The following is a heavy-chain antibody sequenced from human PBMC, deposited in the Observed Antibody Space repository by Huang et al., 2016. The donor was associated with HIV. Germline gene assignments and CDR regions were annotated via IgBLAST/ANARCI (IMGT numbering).Heavy chain of an antibody. V-gene: IGHV4-34*01. J-gene: IGHJ2*01. Sequence: QVQLYQWGAGPLRPSETLSLTCGVSGGSLHGYYWNRLRQSPGRGLEWIDEVNHGGRTKYNPSLKSLVTISVDTSKIEFSLNLTSVTATDTADYYCATSSSGSGWYLDIWGRGTLVSVS. CDR2: VNHGGRT. CDR1: GGSLHGYY. CDR3: ATSSSGSGWYLDI. D-gene: IGHD3-22*01.